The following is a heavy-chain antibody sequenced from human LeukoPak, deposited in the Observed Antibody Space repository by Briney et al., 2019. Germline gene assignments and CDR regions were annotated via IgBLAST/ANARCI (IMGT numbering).Heavy chain of an antibody. Sequence: PGETLKISCKGSGYSFTSHWIGWVRQMPGKGLEWMGIIYTGDSDTRYSPAFQGQVTTSADKSINTAYLQWNSLKASDTAMYYCARGGSGLDAFDVWGQGTVVTVSS. CDR1: GYSFTSHW. V-gene: IGHV5-51*01. D-gene: IGHD2-15*01. CDR2: IYTGDSDT. J-gene: IGHJ3*01. CDR3: ARGGSGLDAFDV.